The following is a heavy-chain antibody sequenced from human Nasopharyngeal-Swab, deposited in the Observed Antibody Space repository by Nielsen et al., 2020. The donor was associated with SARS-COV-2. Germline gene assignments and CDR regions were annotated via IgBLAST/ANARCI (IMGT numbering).Heavy chain of an antibody. CDR1: GGTFSSYA. V-gene: IGHV1-69*04. J-gene: IGHJ3*02. CDR3: ARGDTWVTVVTRRAFDI. D-gene: IGHD4-23*01. Sequence: SVKVSCKASGGTFSSYAISWVRQAPGQGLEWMGRIIHILGIANYAQKFQGRVTITADKSTSTAYMELSSLRSEDTAVYYCARGDTWVTVVTRRAFDIWGQGTMVTVSS. CDR2: IIHILGIA.